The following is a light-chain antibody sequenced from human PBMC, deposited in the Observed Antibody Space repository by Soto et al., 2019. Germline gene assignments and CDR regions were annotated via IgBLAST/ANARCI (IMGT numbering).Light chain of an antibody. CDR1: SSVVGGHNS. CDR2: DVS. J-gene: IGLJ1*01. V-gene: IGLV2-14*01. CDR3: SSCTISVTYV. Sequence: QSALTQPASVSGSPGQSITISCAGTSSVVGGHNSVSWYRQDPGKAPKLMIYDVSNRPSGVSDRFSGSKSGNTASLTISGLQIEYEADYYCSSCTISVTYVFGTGTKVTVL.